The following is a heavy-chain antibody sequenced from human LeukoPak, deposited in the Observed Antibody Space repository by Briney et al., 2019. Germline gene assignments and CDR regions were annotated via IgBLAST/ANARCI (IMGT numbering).Heavy chain of an antibody. CDR2: ISSDGSNK. CDR1: GFIFSTYA. CDR3: ARDDIIVGATTLAY. D-gene: IGHD1-26*01. V-gene: IGHV3-30*04. J-gene: IGHJ4*02. Sequence: GVSLRLSCEASGFIFSTYAMHWVRQAPGKGLEWLAVISSDGSNKYHVDSVKGRFTISRNNSTTTLYLEMDSVRLGDTAVYYCARDDIIVGATTLAYWGQGTLVTVSS.